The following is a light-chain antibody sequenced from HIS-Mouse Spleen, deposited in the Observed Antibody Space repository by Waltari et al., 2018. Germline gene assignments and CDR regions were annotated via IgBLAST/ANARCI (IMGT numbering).Light chain of an antibody. V-gene: IGLV3-10*01. CDR1: ALPKKY. CDR3: YSTDSSGNHRV. Sequence: SYELTQPPSVSVSPGQTARITCSGDALPKKYAYWYQQKSGPAPVLVTYEDSQRPSGIPDRFSGSSSGTMATLTISGAQVEDEADYYCYSTDSSGNHRVFGGGTKLTVL. J-gene: IGLJ2*01. CDR2: EDS.